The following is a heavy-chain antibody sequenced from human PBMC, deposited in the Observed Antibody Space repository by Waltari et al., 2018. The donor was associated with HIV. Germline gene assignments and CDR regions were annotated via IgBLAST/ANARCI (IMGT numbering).Heavy chain of an antibody. V-gene: IGHV4-61*03. Sequence: QVQLQESGPGLVKPSETLSLTCSVSGGSVTSGSYYWSWIRQPPGKGLEWIGYFYYSGSTNYNPSLKRRVTISLDTSKNNFSLRLSSVTAADTAVYYCARERGGKYNYYYYGMDVWGQGT. CDR1: GGSVTSGSYY. J-gene: IGHJ6*02. D-gene: IGHD1-20*01. CDR2: FYYSGST. CDR3: ARERGGKYNYYYYGMDV.